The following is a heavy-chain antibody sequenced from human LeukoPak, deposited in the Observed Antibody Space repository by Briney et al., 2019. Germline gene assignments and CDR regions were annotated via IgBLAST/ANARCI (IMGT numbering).Heavy chain of an antibody. D-gene: IGHD3-16*02. V-gene: IGHV3-21*01. CDR2: ISSSSSYI. CDR3: AKADRDYDYVWGSYRPTTFDY. J-gene: IGHJ4*02. CDR1: GFTFSSYS. Sequence: TGGSLRLPCAASGFTFSSYSMNWVRQAPGKGLEWVSSISSSSSYIYYADSVKGRFTISRDNAKNSLYLQMNSLRAEDTAVYYCAKADRDYDYVWGSYRPTTFDYWGQGTLVTVSS.